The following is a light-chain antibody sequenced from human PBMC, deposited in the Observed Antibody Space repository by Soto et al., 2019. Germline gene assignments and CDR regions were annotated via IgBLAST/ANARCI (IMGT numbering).Light chain of an antibody. Sequence: DIQMTQSPPSLSASVGDKVTITCQASHDIGNSLNWYQDKPGQPPKLVIYDAYNLETGVPSTFSGNGYGTDFTFTISSLRPEDIATYYCQKSDHLPLFGPGNKVDMK. J-gene: IGKJ3*01. V-gene: IGKV1-33*01. CDR2: DAY. CDR3: QKSDHLPL. CDR1: HDIGNS.